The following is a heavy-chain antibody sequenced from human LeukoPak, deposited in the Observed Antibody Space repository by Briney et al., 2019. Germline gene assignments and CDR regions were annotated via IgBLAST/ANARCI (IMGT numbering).Heavy chain of an antibody. V-gene: IGHV1-2*02. D-gene: IGHD6-13*01. CDR3: AVAAAGAPEGGY. CDR1: GYTFTGYY. J-gene: IGHJ4*02. Sequence: ASVKVSCKASGYTFTGYYMHWVRQAPGQGLEWMGWINPNSGGTNYAQKFQGRVTMTRDTSISTAYMELSRLRSDDTAAYYCAVAAAGAPEGGYWGQGTLVTVSS. CDR2: INPNSGGT.